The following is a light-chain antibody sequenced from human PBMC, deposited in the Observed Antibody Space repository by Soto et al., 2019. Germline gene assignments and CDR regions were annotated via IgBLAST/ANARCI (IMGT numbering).Light chain of an antibody. CDR2: AAT. CDR1: QDIRSW. CDR3: QQANSFPLT. J-gene: IGKJ4*01. V-gene: IGKV1-12*01. Sequence: DIQMTQSPSYVSASVGDRVSITCRASQDIRSWLAWYQQRPGKAPKLLIYAATILQSGVPSRFSGSGSGTTFTLTINXLQPEDFASYFCQQANSFPLTFGGGTKV.